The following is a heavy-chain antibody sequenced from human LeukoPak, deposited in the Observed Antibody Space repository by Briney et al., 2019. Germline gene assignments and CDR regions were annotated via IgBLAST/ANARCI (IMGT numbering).Heavy chain of an antibody. CDR3: ARVEYTAMVQYYFDY. V-gene: IGHV3-30*03. CDR2: ISFDGSNK. D-gene: IGHD5-18*01. CDR1: GFTLSRYG. J-gene: IGHJ4*02. Sequence: GRSLRLSCAASGFTLSRYGMHWVRQAPGKGLEWVAVISFDGSNKYYADSVKGRFTISRDNSKNTLYLQMNSLRAEDTAVYYCARVEYTAMVQYYFDYWGQGTLVTVSS.